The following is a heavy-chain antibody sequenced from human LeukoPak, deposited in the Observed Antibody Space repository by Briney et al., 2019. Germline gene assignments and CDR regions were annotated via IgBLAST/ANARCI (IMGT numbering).Heavy chain of an antibody. J-gene: IGHJ5*02. CDR1: GFTFSSYT. CDR2: ISSSSSDI. V-gene: IGHV3-21*01. Sequence: GGSLRLSCAASGFTFSSYTMNWVRQAPGKGLEWVSSISSSSSDIYHADSVKGRFTISRDNAKDSVYLQMDGLRGEDTAVYYCAKDGRVTPSGWFDPWGQGTLVT. CDR3: AKDGRVTPSGWFDP. D-gene: IGHD1-26*01.